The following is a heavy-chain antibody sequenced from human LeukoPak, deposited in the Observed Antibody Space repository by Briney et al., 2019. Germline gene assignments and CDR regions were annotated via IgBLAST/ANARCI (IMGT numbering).Heavy chain of an antibody. V-gene: IGHV4-34*01. CDR3: ASRSRIAALNY. Sequence: SETLSLTCAVYGGSFSGYYWSWIRQPPGKGLEWIGEINHSGSTNYNPSLKSRATISVDTSKNQFSLKLSSVTAADTAVYYCASRSRIAALNYWGQGTLVTVSS. D-gene: IGHD6-6*01. J-gene: IGHJ4*02. CDR1: GGSFSGYY. CDR2: INHSGST.